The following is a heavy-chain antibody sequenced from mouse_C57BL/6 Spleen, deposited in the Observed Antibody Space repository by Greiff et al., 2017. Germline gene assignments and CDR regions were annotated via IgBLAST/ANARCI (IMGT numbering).Heavy chain of an antibody. J-gene: IGHJ3*01. Sequence: VQLQQSGPELVKPGASVKISCKASGYAFSSSWMNWVKQRPGKGLEWIGRFYPGDGDTNYNGKFKGKATLTADKSSSTAYMQLSSLTSEDSAVYFCASYYGSSYVLFAYWGQGTLVTVSA. CDR3: ASYYGSSYVLFAY. D-gene: IGHD1-1*01. V-gene: IGHV1-82*01. CDR1: GYAFSSSW. CDR2: FYPGDGDT.